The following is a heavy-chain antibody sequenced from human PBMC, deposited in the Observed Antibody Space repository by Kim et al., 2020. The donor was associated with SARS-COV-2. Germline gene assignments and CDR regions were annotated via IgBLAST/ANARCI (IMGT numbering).Heavy chain of an antibody. CDR2: LNTGSGST. Sequence: ASVKVSCKASGYTFTNYAVHWVRQAPGQRLEWMGWLNTGSGSTKYSQNFQGRVSFTRDTAATTAYMDLSGLRSEDTAMYYCVRDAVEYSNNWYVWLDPWG. J-gene: IGHJ5*02. V-gene: IGHV1-3*04. D-gene: IGHD6-6*01. CDR3: VRDAVEYSNNWYVWLDP. CDR1: GYTFTNYA.